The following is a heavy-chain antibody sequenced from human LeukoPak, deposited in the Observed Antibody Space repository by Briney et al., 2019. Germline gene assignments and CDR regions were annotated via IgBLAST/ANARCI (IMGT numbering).Heavy chain of an antibody. CDR3: ARVETYYDILTTYYRAYYFDY. J-gene: IGHJ4*02. V-gene: IGHV4-34*01. D-gene: IGHD3-9*01. CDR2: ISHSGST. Sequence: SETLSLTCGVYSGSFSAYYWSWIRQAPGKGLEWIGEISHSGSTNYNPSLKSRVTISVDTSKNQFSLNLTSVTAADTAVYYCARVETYYDILTTYYRAYYFDYWGQGTLVTVSS. CDR1: SGSFSAYY.